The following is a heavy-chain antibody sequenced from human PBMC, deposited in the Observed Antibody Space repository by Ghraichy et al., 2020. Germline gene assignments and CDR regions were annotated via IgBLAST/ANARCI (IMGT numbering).Heavy chain of an antibody. V-gene: IGHV4-39*01. D-gene: IGHD5-24*01. J-gene: IGHJ1*01. Sequence: SETLSLTCSVSGGSISSNDYYWGWIRQPPGKGLEWIGSIYYSGTTYYNPSLKSRVTISVDTSKNQFSLKLSSVTAADTAVYYCARHQMTTMGFAVFQHWGRGTLVIASS. CDR2: IYYSGTT. CDR3: ARHQMTTMGFAVFQH. CDR1: GGSISSNDYY.